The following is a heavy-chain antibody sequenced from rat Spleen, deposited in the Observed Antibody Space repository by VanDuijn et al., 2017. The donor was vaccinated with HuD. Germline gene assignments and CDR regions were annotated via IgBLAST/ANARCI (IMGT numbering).Heavy chain of an antibody. CDR3: IRESLPGYNSHWFVY. V-gene: IGHV2S12*01. CDR1: GCSLTSNG. D-gene: IGHD1-4*01. CDR2: ISSGGST. Sequence: QVQVKESGPGLVQPSQTLSLTCTVSGCSLTSNGVSWVRQTPGKCLEWIAAISSGGSTYYNSALKSRLSISRDTSKSQVFLKMNSLQTEDTAIYFCIRESLPGYNSHWFVYWGQGTLVTVSS. J-gene: IGHJ3*01.